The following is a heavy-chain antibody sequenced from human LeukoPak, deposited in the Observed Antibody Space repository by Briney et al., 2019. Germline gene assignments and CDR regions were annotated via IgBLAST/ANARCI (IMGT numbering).Heavy chain of an antibody. J-gene: IGHJ5*02. V-gene: IGHV4-59*11. CDR2: IYYSGST. CDR1: GGSISSHY. Sequence: LETLSLTCTVSGGSISSHYWSWIRQPPGKGLEWIGYIYYSGSTKHNPSLKSRVTISVDTSNNQFSLKLSSVTAADTAVYYCARLYDSSTYTNWLDPWGQGTLVTVSS. D-gene: IGHD3-22*01. CDR3: ARLYDSSTYTNWLDP.